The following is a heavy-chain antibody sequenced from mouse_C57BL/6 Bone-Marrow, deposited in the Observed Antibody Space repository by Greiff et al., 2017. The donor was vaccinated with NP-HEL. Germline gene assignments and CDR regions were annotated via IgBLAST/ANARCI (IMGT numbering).Heavy chain of an antibody. CDR3: ARSGRRRGYFDV. CDR2: IYPRSGNT. CDR1: GYTFTSYG. V-gene: IGHV1-81*01. D-gene: IGHD3-1*01. J-gene: IGHJ1*03. Sequence: VQLQQSGAELARPGASVKLSCKASGYTFTSYGISWVKQRTGQGLEWIGEIYPRSGNTYYNEKFKGKATLTADKSSSTAYMELRSLTSADSAVYYCARSGRRRGYFDVWGTGATVTVSS.